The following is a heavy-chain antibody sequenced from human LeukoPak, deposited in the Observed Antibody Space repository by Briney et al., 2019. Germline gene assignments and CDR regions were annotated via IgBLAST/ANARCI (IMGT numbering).Heavy chain of an antibody. CDR1: GGSISSYY. CDR2: IYYSGST. D-gene: IGHD3-22*01. J-gene: IGHJ4*02. V-gene: IGHV4-59*12. Sequence: PSETLSLTCTVSGGSISSYYWSWIRQPPGKGLEWIGYIYYSGSTNYNPSLKSRVTTSADTSKNQFSLKLSSVTAADTAVYYCRGYYYDSSGYLLDFWGQGTLVTVSS. CDR3: RGYYYDSSGYLLDF.